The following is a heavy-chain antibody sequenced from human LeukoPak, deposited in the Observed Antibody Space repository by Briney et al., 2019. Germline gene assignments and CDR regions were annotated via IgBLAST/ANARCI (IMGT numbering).Heavy chain of an antibody. Sequence: PSETLSLTCAVYGGSFSGYYWSWIRQPPGKGLEWIGEINHSGSTNYNPSLKGRVTISVDTSKNQFSLQLSSLTAADTAVYYCAGTSRRYYDFWSGYFFVYWGQGTLVTVSS. D-gene: IGHD3-3*01. CDR1: GGSFSGYY. CDR2: INHSGST. CDR3: AGTSRRYYDFWSGYFFVY. J-gene: IGHJ4*02. V-gene: IGHV4-34*01.